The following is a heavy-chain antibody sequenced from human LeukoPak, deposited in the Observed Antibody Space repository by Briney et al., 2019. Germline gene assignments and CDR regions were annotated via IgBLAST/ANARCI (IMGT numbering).Heavy chain of an antibody. CDR2: LSFDGSNE. CDR3: AREEHDYVWGSYRYYYYYGIDV. J-gene: IGHJ6*02. CDR1: GFTFSSSG. V-gene: IGHV3-30*03. Sequence: GGSLRLSCAASGFTFSSSGMHWVRQSPDRGLEWVSFLSFDGSNEFYADSLKGRFTISRDNSKDTLYLQMDSLRAEDTALYYCAREEHDYVWGSYRYYYYYGIDVWGQGTTVTVSS. D-gene: IGHD3-16*02.